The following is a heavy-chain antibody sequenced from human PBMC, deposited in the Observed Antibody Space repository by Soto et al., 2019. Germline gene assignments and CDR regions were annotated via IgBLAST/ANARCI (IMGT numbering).Heavy chain of an antibody. V-gene: IGHV1-18*04. D-gene: IGHD3-22*01. CDR2: ISAYNGNT. J-gene: IGHJ3*02. Sequence: ASVKVSCKASAYTFTSYGISWVRQAPGQGLEWMGWISAYNGNTNYAQKLQGRVTMTTDTSRSTAYMELRSLRSDDTAVYYCARDTETTMIVVVPQSDAFDIWGQGTMVTVSS. CDR1: AYTFTSYG. CDR3: ARDTETTMIVVVPQSDAFDI.